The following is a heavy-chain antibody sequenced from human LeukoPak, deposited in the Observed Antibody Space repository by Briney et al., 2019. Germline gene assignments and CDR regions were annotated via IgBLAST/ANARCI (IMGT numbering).Heavy chain of an antibody. D-gene: IGHD5/OR15-5a*01. J-gene: IGHJ4*02. CDR2: TYYRSKWLN. Sequence: SQTLSLTCAISGDSVSSNSAARNWIRQSPSRGLEWLGRTYYRSKWLNDYALSVRSRITIDADTSKNQFSLQLNSVTPDDTAVYYCARDLRLNFDYWGQGALVTVSS. CDR3: ARDLRLNFDY. CDR1: GDSVSSNSAA. V-gene: IGHV6-1*01.